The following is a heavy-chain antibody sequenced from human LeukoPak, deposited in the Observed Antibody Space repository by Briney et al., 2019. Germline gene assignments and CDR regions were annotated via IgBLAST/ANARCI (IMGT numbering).Heavy chain of an antibody. CDR2: ISGSGGIT. J-gene: IGHJ4*02. CDR3: AKVVGGIAVAGDFDY. Sequence: GGSLRLSCAASGFSFSTYAMSWVRQAPGKGLEWVSAISGSGGITYFADSVKSRFTISRDNSNNTLSLQMNSLRAEDTAVYYCAKVVGGIAVAGDFDYWGQGTLVTVSS. D-gene: IGHD6-19*01. CDR1: GFSFSTYA. V-gene: IGHV3-23*01.